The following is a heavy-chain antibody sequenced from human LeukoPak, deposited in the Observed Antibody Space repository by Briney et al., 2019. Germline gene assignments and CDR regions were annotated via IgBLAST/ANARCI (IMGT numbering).Heavy chain of an antibody. CDR2: IDPDGSET. CDR3: ARIWYFGDNNWRYFDY. Sequence: GGALSLSCAASAFTFSSYAMSWVRQATGKGLEWVANIDPDGSETQYVGSVKGRFTTSRDNAKNSLYLQMNSLRAEDTAIYYCARIWYFGDNNWRYFDYWGQGTLVTVSS. D-gene: IGHD1-20*01. CDR1: AFTFSSYA. V-gene: IGHV3-7*01. J-gene: IGHJ4*02.